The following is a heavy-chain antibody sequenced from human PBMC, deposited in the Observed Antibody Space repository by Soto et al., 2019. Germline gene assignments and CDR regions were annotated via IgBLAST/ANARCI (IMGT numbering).Heavy chain of an antibody. Sequence: EVQLLESGGGLVQPGGSLRLSCAASGFTFSSYAMSWVRQAPGKGLEWVSAISGSGGSTYYADSGKGRFTISRDNSKKTLYLQMNSLRAEDTGVYYCGKRLGSSGWSARDWFDPWGQGTLVTVSS. CDR2: ISGSGGST. CDR1: GFTFSSYA. D-gene: IGHD6-19*01. V-gene: IGHV3-23*01. CDR3: GKRLGSSGWSARDWFDP. J-gene: IGHJ5*02.